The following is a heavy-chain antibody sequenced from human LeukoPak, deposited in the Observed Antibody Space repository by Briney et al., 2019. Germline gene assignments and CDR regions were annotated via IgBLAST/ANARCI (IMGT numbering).Heavy chain of an antibody. CDR3: ARDRYSSSWYAKGGYFQH. CDR2: VYHSGST. J-gene: IGHJ1*01. CDR1: GYSISSGYY. D-gene: IGHD6-13*01. Sequence: LETLSLTCAVSGYSISSGYYWGWIRQPPGKGLEWIGSVYHSGSTYYNPSLNSRVTISVDTSKNQFSLKLSSVTAADTAVYYCARDRYSSSWYAKGGYFQHWGQGTLVTVSS. V-gene: IGHV4-38-2*02.